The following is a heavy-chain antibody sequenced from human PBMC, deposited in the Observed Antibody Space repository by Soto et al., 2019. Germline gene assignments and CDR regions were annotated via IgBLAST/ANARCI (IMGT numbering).Heavy chain of an antibody. Sequence: QVQVQQWGAGLLKPSETLSLTCAVSGESFRGFYWSWIRQPPGKGLEWLGEINHSGLTNYHPTLKSRVSMSVDTSKSQFSLRLNAVTAADTARYYCTRGDQGRGRDDFWSGPRGPFDYWGQGNLVTVSS. V-gene: IGHV4-34*01. J-gene: IGHJ4*02. CDR2: INHSGLT. D-gene: IGHD3-3*01. CDR3: TRGDQGRGRDDFWSGPRGPFDY. CDR1: GESFRGFY.